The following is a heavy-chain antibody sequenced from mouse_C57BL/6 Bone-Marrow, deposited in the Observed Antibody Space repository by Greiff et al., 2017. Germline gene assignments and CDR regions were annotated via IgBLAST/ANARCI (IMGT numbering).Heavy chain of an antibody. CDR1: GFTFSDYG. Sequence: EVQLVESGGGLVQPGGSLKLSCAASGFTFSDYGMAWVRQAPRKGPEWVAFISNLAYSIYYADTVTGRFTISRENAKNTLYREMSSLRSEDTAMYYCARHYYGGRYWYFDVWGTGTTVTVSS. V-gene: IGHV5-15*01. J-gene: IGHJ1*03. CDR3: ARHYYGGRYWYFDV. D-gene: IGHD1-1*01. CDR2: ISNLAYSI.